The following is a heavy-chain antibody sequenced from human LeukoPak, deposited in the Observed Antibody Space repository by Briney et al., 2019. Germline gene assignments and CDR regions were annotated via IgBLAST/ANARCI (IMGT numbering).Heavy chain of an antibody. J-gene: IGHJ4*02. CDR3: AHTKGGTCFDY. Sequence: SGGSLRLSCAASGFTFSSYGMHWVRQAPGKGLEWVSIIYSGGSTYYADSVKGRFTISRDNSKNTLYLQMNGLRAEDTAVYYCAHTKGGTCFDYWGQGTLVTVSS. D-gene: IGHD1-26*01. V-gene: IGHV3-53*01. CDR1: GFTFSSYG. CDR2: IYSGGST.